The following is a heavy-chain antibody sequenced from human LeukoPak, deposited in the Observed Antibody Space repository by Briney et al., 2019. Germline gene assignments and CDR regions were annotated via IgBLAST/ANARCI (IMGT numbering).Heavy chain of an antibody. CDR3: AALVVGATAFDY. CDR1: GGTFSSYA. V-gene: IGHV1-69*10. J-gene: IGHJ4*02. Sequence: GASVKVSCKASGGTFSSYAISWVRQAPGQGLEWMGGIIPIFGIANYAQKFQGRVTITADKSTSTAYMELSSLRSEDTAVYYCAALVVGATAFDYWGQGTLVTVSS. D-gene: IGHD1-26*01. CDR2: IIPIFGIA.